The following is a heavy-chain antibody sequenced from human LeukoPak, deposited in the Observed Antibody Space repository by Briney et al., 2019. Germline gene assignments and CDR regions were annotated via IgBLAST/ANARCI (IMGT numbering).Heavy chain of an antibody. D-gene: IGHD2-21*01. J-gene: IGHJ6*03. CDR3: ARVDWLANYYYYMDV. Sequence: SETLSLTCTVSDYSINSGYYWDWIRQPPGKGLEWIGSIYHSGSTYSNPSLKSRVTISVDTSKNQFSLNLSSVTAADTAVYYCARVDWLANYYYYMDVWGKGTTVTVSS. CDR1: DYSINSGYY. CDR2: IYHSGST. V-gene: IGHV4-38-2*02.